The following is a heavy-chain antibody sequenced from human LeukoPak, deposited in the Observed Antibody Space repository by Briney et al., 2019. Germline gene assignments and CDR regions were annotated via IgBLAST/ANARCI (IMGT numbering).Heavy chain of an antibody. V-gene: IGHV3-48*03. CDR3: AGIPVFGVVLHQEPV. D-gene: IGHD3-3*01. CDR2: ISNSGSTT. Sequence: GGSLRLSCVASGFTFSSYEMKWVRQAPGKGLEWVSYISNSGSTTYYADSVKGRFTISRDNAKNSLSLQMNSLRSEDTAVYFCAGIPVFGVVLHQEPVWGKGTTVTVSS. J-gene: IGHJ6*04. CDR1: GFTFSSYE.